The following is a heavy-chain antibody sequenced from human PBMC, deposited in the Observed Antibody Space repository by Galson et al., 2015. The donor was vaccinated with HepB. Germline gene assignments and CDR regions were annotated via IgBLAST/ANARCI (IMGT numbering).Heavy chain of an antibody. CDR1: GFTFSSYE. J-gene: IGHJ3*02. D-gene: IGHD1-1*01. V-gene: IGHV3-48*03. CDR2: IHHSGSKI. Sequence: SLRLSCAASGFTFSSYEMNWVRQAPGQGLEWLSYIHHSGSKIYYADSVKGRLTVSRDNAKNSLYLQMSSLRAEDMAVYYCVRGEGTTETTARAFDIWGQGTMVTVSS. CDR3: VRGEGTTETTARAFDI.